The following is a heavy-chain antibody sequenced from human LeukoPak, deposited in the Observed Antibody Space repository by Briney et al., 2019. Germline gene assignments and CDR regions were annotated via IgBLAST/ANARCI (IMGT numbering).Heavy chain of an antibody. CDR2: INHSGST. Sequence: SETLSLTCAVYGESFSGYYWSWTRQPPGKGLEWIGEINHSGSTNYNPSLKCRVTISVDTSKNQFSLKLSSVTAADTAVYYCARGQNWGSYFDYWGQGTLVTVSS. CDR3: ARGQNWGSYFDY. J-gene: IGHJ4*02. CDR1: GESFSGYY. V-gene: IGHV4-34*01. D-gene: IGHD7-27*01.